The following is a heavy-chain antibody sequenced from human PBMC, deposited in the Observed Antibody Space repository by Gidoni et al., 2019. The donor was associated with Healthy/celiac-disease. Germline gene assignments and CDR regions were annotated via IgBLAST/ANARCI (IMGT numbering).Heavy chain of an antibody. CDR2: ISSSSSTI. CDR3: ARETPITSQNIVGDWFDP. V-gene: IGHV3-48*04. J-gene: IGHJ5*02. CDR1: GFTFSSYS. Sequence: EVQLVESGGGLVQPGGSLRLSCAASGFTFSSYSMNWVRQAPGKGLAWVSYISSSSSTIYYADSVKGRFTISRDNAKNSLYLQMNSLRAEDTAVYYCARETPITSQNIVGDWFDPWGQGTLVTVSS. D-gene: IGHD1-26*01.